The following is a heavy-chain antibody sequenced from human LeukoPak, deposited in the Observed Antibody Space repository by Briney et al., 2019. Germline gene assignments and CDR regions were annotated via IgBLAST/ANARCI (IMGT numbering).Heavy chain of an antibody. D-gene: IGHD6-13*01. J-gene: IGHJ4*02. CDR1: GFSFSTYW. V-gene: IGHV3-7*01. CDR2: IDQGGSVR. Sequence: GGSLRLSCAASGFSFSTYWMSWVRQTPEKGLEFVANIDQGGSVRNYMDSLKGRCTISRDNAKKSLYLEINSLRVDDTAVCYCARDPESSSFDLWGRGALVTVSS. CDR3: ARDPESSSFDL.